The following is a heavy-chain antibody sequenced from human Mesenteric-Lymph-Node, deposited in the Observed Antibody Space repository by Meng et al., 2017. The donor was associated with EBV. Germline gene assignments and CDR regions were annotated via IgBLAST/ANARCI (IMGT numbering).Heavy chain of an antibody. Sequence: QVQLQGSGPGLVKPSQTVSLTFAVSGGSIAGGSYWSWVRQPPGKGLEWIAFIHYSGDTYYNPSLKSRLTISVDTSKDQFSLRLRSVTAADTAVYYCARRSGSYYGYFDYWGQGTLVTVSS. J-gene: IGHJ4*02. CDR2: IHYSGDT. V-gene: IGHV4-30-4*01. CDR3: ARRSGSYYGYFDY. D-gene: IGHD1-26*01. CDR1: GGSIAGGSY.